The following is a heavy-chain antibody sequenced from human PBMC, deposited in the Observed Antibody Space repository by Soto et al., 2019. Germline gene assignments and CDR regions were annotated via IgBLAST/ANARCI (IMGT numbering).Heavy chain of an antibody. CDR1: GCTCIGYS. D-gene: IGHD6-19*01. Sequence: WGSQRVSCAASGCTCIGYSRSWVRQAPGKGLEWVSSISSSSSYIYYADSVKGRFTISRDNAKNSLYLQMNSLRAEDTAVYYCARGHQWSRSDAFDIWGQGTMVTVSS. V-gene: IGHV3-21*01. CDR2: ISSSSSYI. CDR3: ARGHQWSRSDAFDI. J-gene: IGHJ3*02.